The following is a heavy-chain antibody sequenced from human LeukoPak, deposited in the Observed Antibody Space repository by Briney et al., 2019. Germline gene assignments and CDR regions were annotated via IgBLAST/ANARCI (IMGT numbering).Heavy chain of an antibody. CDR1: GFTFSSYG. CDR2: IRYDGSNK. D-gene: IGHD2-2*01. CDR3: ARVYCSSTSCYDSLLAY. Sequence: GGSLRLSCAASGFTFSSYGMHCVRQAPGKGLEWVAFIRYDGSNKYYADSVKGRFTISRDNSKNTLYLQMNSLRAEDTAVYYCARVYCSSTSCYDSLLAYWGQGTLVTVSS. V-gene: IGHV3-30*02. J-gene: IGHJ4*02.